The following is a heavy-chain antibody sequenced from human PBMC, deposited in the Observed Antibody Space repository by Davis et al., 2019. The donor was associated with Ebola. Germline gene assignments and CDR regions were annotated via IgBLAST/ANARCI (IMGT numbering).Heavy chain of an antibody. J-gene: IGHJ4*02. Sequence: GESLKISCKGSGYSFTSYWISWVRQMPGKGLEWMGRIDPSDSYTNYSPSFQGHVTISADKSISTAYLQWSSLKASDTAMYYCARQCREWKYYYDSSGYLWCYWGQGTLVTVSS. CDR2: IDPSDSYT. V-gene: IGHV5-10-1*01. CDR3: ARQCREWKYYYDSSGYLWCY. D-gene: IGHD3-22*01. CDR1: GYSFTSYW.